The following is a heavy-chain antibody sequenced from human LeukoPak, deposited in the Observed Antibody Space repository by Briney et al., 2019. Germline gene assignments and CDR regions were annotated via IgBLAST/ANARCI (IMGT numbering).Heavy chain of an antibody. CDR2: ISSSSSYI. D-gene: IGHD6-13*01. CDR1: GFTFSNYA. CDR3: ARDPRAPWGSSSWFLRELNWFDP. Sequence: PGGSLRLSCAASGFTFSNYAMSWVRQAPGKGLEWVSSISSSSSYIYYADSVKGRFTISRDNAKNSLYLQMNSLRAEDTAVYYCARDPRAPWGSSSWFLRELNWFDPWGQGTLVTVSS. J-gene: IGHJ5*02. V-gene: IGHV3-21*01.